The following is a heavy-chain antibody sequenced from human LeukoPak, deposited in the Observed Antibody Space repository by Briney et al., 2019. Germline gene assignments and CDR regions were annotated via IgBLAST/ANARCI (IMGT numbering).Heavy chain of an antibody. CDR2: ITDSGERT. J-gene: IGHJ6*03. CDR3: AKQNVPTTGSNYYMDV. D-gene: IGHD1-1*01. Sequence: PGGSLRLSCAASGFTFRSYDMSWVRQAPGKGLEWVSTITDSGERTNYADSVKGRFTISRDKSKNTLYLQMNSLRAEDTAVYYCAKQNVPTTGSNYYMDVWGPGTTVTVSS. CDR1: GFTFRSYD. V-gene: IGHV3-23*01.